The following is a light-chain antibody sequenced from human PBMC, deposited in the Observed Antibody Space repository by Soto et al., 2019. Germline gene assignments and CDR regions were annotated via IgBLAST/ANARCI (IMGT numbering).Light chain of an antibody. CDR3: CSYAGSYPVV. V-gene: IGLV2-11*01. Sequence: QSVLTQPRSVSGSPGQSVTISCTGTSSDVGGYNYVSWYQQHPGKAPKLMIYDVSKRPSGVPDRFSGSKSGNTASLTIPGLQAEDEADYYCCSYAGSYPVVFGGGTKLTVL. CDR1: SSDVGGYNY. J-gene: IGLJ2*01. CDR2: DVS.